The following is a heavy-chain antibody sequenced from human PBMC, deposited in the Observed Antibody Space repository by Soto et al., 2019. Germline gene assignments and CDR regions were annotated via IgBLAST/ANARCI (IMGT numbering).Heavy chain of an antibody. CDR1: GGTFSSYA. CDR3: AGSYGGKSDGYFDL. V-gene: IGHV1-69*12. J-gene: IGHJ2*01. Sequence: QVQLVQSGAEVKKPGSSVKVSCKASGGTFSSYAISWVRQAPGQGLAWMGGIIPIFGTANYAQKFQGRVTITADEYTSTAYMELSSLRSEDTAVYYCAGSYGGKSDGYFDLWGRGTLVTVSS. CDR2: IIPIFGTA. D-gene: IGHD1-26*01.